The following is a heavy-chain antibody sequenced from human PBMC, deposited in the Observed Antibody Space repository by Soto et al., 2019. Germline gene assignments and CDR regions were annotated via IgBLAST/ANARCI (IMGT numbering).Heavy chain of an antibody. CDR1: GGSISSGGYY. D-gene: IGHD3-10*01. J-gene: IGHJ3*02. CDR2: IYYSGST. V-gene: IGHV4-31*03. Sequence: SETLSLTCTVSGGSISSGGYYWSWIRQHPGKGLEGIGYIYYSGSTYYSPSLKSRVTISVDTSKNQFSLKLSSVTAADTAVYYCARDKYYGSGSHGFDIWGQGTMVTVS. CDR3: ARDKYYGSGSHGFDI.